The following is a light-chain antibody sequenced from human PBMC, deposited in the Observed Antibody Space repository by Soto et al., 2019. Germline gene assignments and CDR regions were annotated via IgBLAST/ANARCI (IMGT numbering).Light chain of an antibody. J-gene: IGKJ4*01. CDR1: QSVGSY. CDR2: DAF. Sequence: EIVLTQSPATLSLSPGERATLSCRASQSVGSYFAWYQQTPGQPPRLLIYDAFSRATGIPARFSGSGSGTDLALAFRTVEPEDCAVYFCQQRSSWPLGFGGGTVVEIK. CDR3: QQRSSWPLG. V-gene: IGKV3-11*01.